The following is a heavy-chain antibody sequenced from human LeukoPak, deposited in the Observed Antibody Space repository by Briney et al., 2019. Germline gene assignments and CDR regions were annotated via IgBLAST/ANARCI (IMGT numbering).Heavy chain of an antibody. CDR3: ARGASAVAGTGFNWFDP. Sequence: ASVKVSCKASGGTFSSYAISWVRQAPGQGLEWMGGIIPIFGTANYAQKFQVRVTITTDESTSTAYVELSSLRSEDTAVYYCARGASAVAGTGFNWFDPWGQGTLVTVSS. J-gene: IGHJ5*02. CDR1: GGTFSSYA. V-gene: IGHV1-69*05. CDR2: IIPIFGTA. D-gene: IGHD6-19*01.